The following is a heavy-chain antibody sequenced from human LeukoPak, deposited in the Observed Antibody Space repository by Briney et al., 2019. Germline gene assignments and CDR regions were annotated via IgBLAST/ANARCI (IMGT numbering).Heavy chain of an antibody. V-gene: IGHV1-8*01. Sequence: ASVRISCKASGYNFRDQEINWVRQASGQGLEWVGWIHPNSGETGYAQKFQGRVSMTRTTSISTTYMELTSLTSEDTAVYYCARGRYGGNRFFDNWGQGTQLPVSS. CDR2: IHPNSGET. J-gene: IGHJ4*02. CDR3: ARGRYGGNRFFDN. CDR1: GYNFRDQE. D-gene: IGHD4-23*01.